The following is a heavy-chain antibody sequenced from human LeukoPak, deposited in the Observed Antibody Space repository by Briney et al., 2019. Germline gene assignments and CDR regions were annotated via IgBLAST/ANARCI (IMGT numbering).Heavy chain of an antibody. Sequence: SVKVSCKASGGTFSSYAISWVRQAPGQGLEWMGGIIPIFGTANYAQKFQGRVTITADESTSTAYMELSSLRSEDTAVYYCARDNESRRNYYYYMDVWGKGTTVTVSS. J-gene: IGHJ6*03. V-gene: IGHV1-69*13. CDR3: ARDNESRRNYYYYMDV. CDR1: GGTFSSYA. CDR2: IIPIFGTA. D-gene: IGHD1-14*01.